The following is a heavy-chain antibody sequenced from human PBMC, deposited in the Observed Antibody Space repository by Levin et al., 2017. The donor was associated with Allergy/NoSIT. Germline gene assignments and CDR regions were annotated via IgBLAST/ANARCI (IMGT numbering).Heavy chain of an antibody. J-gene: IGHJ4*01. V-gene: IGHV3-30*03. CDR2: TSYDGSYK. CDR1: GFIFSSYG. CDR3: ARGKGYGSGSYFPGIIDY. Sequence: PGGSLRLSCAASGFIFSSYGMHWVRQAPGKGLEWVAVTSYDGSYKYYADSVKGRFTISRDNSKNTLYLQLNSLRVEDTAVYYCARGKGYGSGSYFPGIIDYWGQGTLVTVSS. D-gene: IGHD3-10*01.